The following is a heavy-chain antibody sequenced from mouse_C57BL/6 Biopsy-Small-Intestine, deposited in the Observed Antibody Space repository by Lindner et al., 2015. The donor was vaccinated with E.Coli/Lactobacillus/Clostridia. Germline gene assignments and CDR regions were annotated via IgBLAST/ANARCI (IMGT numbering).Heavy chain of an antibody. Sequence: VQLQESGPELVKPGASVKISCKASGYAFSSSWMNWVKQRPGKGLEWIGRIYPGDGDTNYNGKFKGKATLTADKSSSTAYMQLSSLTSEDSAVYFCARCDYGSVYWYFDVWGTGTTVTVSS. D-gene: IGHD1-1*01. CDR3: ARCDYGSVYWYFDV. CDR2: IYPGDGDT. J-gene: IGHJ1*03. CDR1: GYAFSSSW. V-gene: IGHV1-82*01.